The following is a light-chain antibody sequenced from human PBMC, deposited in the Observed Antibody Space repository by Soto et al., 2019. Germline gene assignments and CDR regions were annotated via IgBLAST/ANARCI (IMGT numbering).Light chain of an antibody. CDR3: SSYTSSSTLV. CDR2: DVS. CDR1: SSDIGAYNY. V-gene: IGLV2-14*03. J-gene: IGLJ2*01. Sequence: QSALTQPASVSGSPGQSITISCTGTSSDIGAYNYVSWYQQHPGKAPKLMIYDVSNRPSGVSNRFSGSKSGNTASLTISGLQDEDEAHYYCSSYTSSSTLVFGGGTKVTVL.